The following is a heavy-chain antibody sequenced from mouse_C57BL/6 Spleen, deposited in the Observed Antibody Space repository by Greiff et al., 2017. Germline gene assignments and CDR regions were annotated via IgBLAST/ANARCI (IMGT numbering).Heavy chain of an antibody. V-gene: IGHV5-6*02. CDR1: GFTFSSYG. J-gene: IGHJ2*01. Sequence: EVMLVESGGDLVKPGGSLKLSCAASGFTFSSYGMSWVRQTPDKRLEWVATISSGGSYTYYPDSLKGRFTISRDNAKNTLYLQMSSLKSEDTAMYYCARHEDGSSSYYFDYWGQGTTLTVSS. CDR2: ISSGGSYT. CDR3: ARHEDGSSSYYFDY. D-gene: IGHD1-1*01.